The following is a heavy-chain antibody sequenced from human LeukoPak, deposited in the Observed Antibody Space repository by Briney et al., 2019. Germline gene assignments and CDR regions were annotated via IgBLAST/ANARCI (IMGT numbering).Heavy chain of an antibody. Sequence: GGSLRLSCAASGFTFSRHWMSWVRQAPGKGLEWVANIKQDGSEKYYVDSVKGRFTISRDNAKNSLYLQMSSLRAEDTAVYYCARDYGDTYKYDSNGFDYWGQGTLVTVSS. CDR3: ARDYGDTYKYDSNGFDY. D-gene: IGHD3-22*01. V-gene: IGHV3-7*01. J-gene: IGHJ4*02. CDR1: GFTFSRHW. CDR2: IKQDGSEK.